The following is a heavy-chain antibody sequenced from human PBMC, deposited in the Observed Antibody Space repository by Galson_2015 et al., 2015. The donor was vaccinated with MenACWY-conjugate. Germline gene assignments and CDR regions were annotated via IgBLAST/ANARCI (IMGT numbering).Heavy chain of an antibody. V-gene: IGHV3-21*01. Sequence: SLRLSCAASGFTFSSYSMNWVRQAPGKGLEWVSSISSSSSYIYYADSVKGRFTISRDNAKNSLYLQMNSLRAEDTAVYYCARSYDFWSGSDYWGQGTLVTVSS. CDR2: ISSSSSYI. CDR3: ARSYDFWSGSDY. CDR1: GFTFSSYS. J-gene: IGHJ4*02. D-gene: IGHD3-3*01.